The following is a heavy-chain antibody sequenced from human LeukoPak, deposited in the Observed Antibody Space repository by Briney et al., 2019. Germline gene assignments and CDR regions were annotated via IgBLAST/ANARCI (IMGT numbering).Heavy chain of an antibody. CDR3: ASDLAAEHAFDI. CDR2: ISYDGSNK. CDR1: GFTFSSYG. J-gene: IGHJ3*02. D-gene: IGHD6-13*01. Sequence: PGGSLRLSCAASGFTFSSYGMHWVRQAPGKGLEWVAVISYDGSNKYYADSVKGRFTISRDNAKNTLYLQMNSLRAEDTAVYYCASDLAAEHAFDIWGQGTMVTVSS. V-gene: IGHV3-30*03.